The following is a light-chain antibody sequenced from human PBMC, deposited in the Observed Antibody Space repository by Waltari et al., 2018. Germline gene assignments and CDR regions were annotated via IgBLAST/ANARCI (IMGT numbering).Light chain of an antibody. V-gene: IGKV4-1*01. J-gene: IGKJ3*01. CDR2: WAS. CDR3: QQYYSGVFT. Sequence: DIVMTQSPDSLAVSLGERATINCKSSQSVLYSSNNKNYLAWYQQKPGQPPKVLIYWASTRESGVPDRFSGSGSGTDFTLTISSLQAEDVAVYYCQQYYSGVFTFGPGTKVDIK. CDR1: QSVLYSSNNKNY.